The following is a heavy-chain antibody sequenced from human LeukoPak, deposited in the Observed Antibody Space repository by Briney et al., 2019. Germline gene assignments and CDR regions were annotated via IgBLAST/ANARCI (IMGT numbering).Heavy chain of an antibody. CDR3: ARDGEYCSSTSCYRHYYYYMDV. CDR2: IWYDGSNK. Sequence: GGSLRLSCAASGFTVGSNFMGWVRQAPGKGLEWVAVIWYDGSNKYYADSVKGRFTISRDNSKNTLYLQMNSLRAEDTAVYYCARDGEYCSSTSCYRHYYYYMDVWGKGTTVTVSS. D-gene: IGHD2-2*01. J-gene: IGHJ6*03. V-gene: IGHV3-33*08. CDR1: GFTVGSNF.